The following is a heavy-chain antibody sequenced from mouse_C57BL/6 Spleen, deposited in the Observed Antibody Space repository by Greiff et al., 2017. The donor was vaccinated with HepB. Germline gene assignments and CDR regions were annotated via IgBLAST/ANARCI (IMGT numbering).Heavy chain of an antibody. CDR1: GYTFTDYY. D-gene: IGHD2-2*01. CDR3: ARSPYGYDAYFDY. CDR2: IYPGSGNT. J-gene: IGHJ2*01. Sequence: VQLQQSGAELVRPGASVKLSCKASGYTFTDYYINWVKQRPGQGLEWIARIYPGSGNTYCNEKLKGKATLTAEKSSSTAYMQLSSLTSEDSAVYFCARSPYGYDAYFDYWGQGTTLTVSS. V-gene: IGHV1-76*01.